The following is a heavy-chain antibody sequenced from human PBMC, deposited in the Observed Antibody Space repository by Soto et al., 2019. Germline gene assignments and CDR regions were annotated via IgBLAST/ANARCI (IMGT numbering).Heavy chain of an antibody. CDR3: ARDECPRWLQLGDAFDI. CDR2: IKQDGSEK. D-gene: IGHD5-12*01. CDR1: GFTFSSYA. Sequence: VQLVESGGGVVQPGRSLRLSCAASGFTFSSYAMHWVRQAPGKGLEWVANIKQDGSEKYYVDSVKGRFTISRDNAKNSLYLQMNSLRAEDTAVYYCARDECPRWLQLGDAFDIWGQGTMVTVSS. V-gene: IGHV3-7*03. J-gene: IGHJ3*02.